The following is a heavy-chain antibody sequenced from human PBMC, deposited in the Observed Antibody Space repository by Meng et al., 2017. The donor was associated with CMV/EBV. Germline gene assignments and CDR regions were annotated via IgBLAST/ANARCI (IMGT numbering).Heavy chain of an antibody. D-gene: IGHD1-20*01. V-gene: IGHV1-24*01. Sequence: QVLQFGVEVNTAGASVYGVLNGDGYTHTDLSMHWVRKHTGKGLEWMGGFAPEDGETIYAQKFQGRVTMTEETSTDTAYMELSSLRSEDTAVYYCATRRITGPLDYWGQGTLVTVSS. CDR1: GYTHTDLS. J-gene: IGHJ4*02. CDR2: FAPEDGET. CDR3: ATRRITGPLDY.